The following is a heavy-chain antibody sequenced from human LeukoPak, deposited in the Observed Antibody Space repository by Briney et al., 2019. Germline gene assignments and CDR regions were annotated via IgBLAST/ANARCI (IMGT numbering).Heavy chain of an antibody. D-gene: IGHD4-17*01. CDR3: ARDGTYGDYNYYYGLDV. CDR1: GFTFDDYG. V-gene: IGHV3-20*04. CDR2: INWNGGST. Sequence: GGSLRLSCAASGFTFDDYGMSWVRQAPGKGLEWVSGINWNGGSTGYADSVKGRFTISRDNAKNSLYLQMNSLRDEDTAVYYCARDGTYGDYNYYYGLDVWGQGTPVTVSS. J-gene: IGHJ6*02.